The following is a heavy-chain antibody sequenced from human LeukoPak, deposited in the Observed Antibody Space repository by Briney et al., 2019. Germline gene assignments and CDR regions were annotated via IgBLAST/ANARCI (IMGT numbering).Heavy chain of an antibody. Sequence: GGSLRLSCAASGFTFSSYGMHWVRQAPGKGLEWVAFIRYDGSNKYYADSVKGRFTISRDNSKNTLCLQMNSLRAEDTAVYYCAKDVGYCSGGSCYLFDYWGQGTLVTVSS. J-gene: IGHJ4*02. V-gene: IGHV3-30*02. D-gene: IGHD2-15*01. CDR3: AKDVGYCSGGSCYLFDY. CDR2: IRYDGSNK. CDR1: GFTFSSYG.